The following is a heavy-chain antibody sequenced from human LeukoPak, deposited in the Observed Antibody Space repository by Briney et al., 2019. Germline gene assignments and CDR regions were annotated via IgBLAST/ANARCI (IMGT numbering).Heavy chain of an antibody. J-gene: IGHJ4*02. CDR1: GYSISSGYY. CDR2: IYHSGST. D-gene: IGHD1-26*01. V-gene: IGHV4-38-2*01. CDR3: ARHSSRWELLVDYFDY. Sequence: SETLSLTCAVSGYSISSGYYWGWIRQPPGKGLEWIGSIYHSGSTYYNPSLKSRVTISVDTSKNQFSLKLSSATAADTAVYYCARHSSRWELLVDYFDYWGQGTLVTVSS.